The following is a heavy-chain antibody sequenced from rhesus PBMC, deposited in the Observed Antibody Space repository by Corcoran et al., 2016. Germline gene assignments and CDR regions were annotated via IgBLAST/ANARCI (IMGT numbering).Heavy chain of an antibody. J-gene: IGHJ4*01. D-gene: IGHD4-29*01. CDR3: ATTGDYGSGYSDY. Sequence: QVQLEESGPGLVKPSETLSLTCAVPGGSISGYYWTWIRQPPRQGLEWIGYIGGSRGSTDYNPSLKSRVTISTDTSKNQLSLRLSSVTAADTAVYYCATTGDYGSGYSDYWGQGVLVTVSS. CDR1: GGSISGYY. V-gene: IGHV4-165*01. CDR2: IGGSRGST.